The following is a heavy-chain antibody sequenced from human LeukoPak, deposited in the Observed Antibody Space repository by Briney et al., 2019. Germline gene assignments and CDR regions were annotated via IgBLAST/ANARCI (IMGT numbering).Heavy chain of an antibody. CDR3: AREVLLGYCSGGSCTGGHFDY. CDR1: GYTFTGYY. Sequence: VSVKVSCKASGYTFTGYYMRWVRQAPGQGLEWMGWINPNSGGTNYAQKFQGWVTMTRDTSISTAYMELSRLRSDDTAVYYCAREVLLGYCSGGSCTGGHFDYWGQGTLVTVSS. CDR2: INPNSGGT. D-gene: IGHD2-15*01. V-gene: IGHV1-2*04. J-gene: IGHJ4*02.